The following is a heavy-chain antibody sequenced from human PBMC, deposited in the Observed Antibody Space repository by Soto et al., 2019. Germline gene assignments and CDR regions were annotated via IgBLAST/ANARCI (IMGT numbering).Heavy chain of an antibody. CDR2: INAGNGNT. CDR3: AEFSSAGASWYLDRDSFDI. Sequence: ASVKVSCKASGYTFTSYAMHWVRQAPGQRLERMGWINAGNGNTKYSQKFRGRVTITRDTSASTAYTELSSLRSEDTAVYYCAEFSSAGASWYLDRDSFDIWGQGTMVTVSS. CDR1: GYTFTSYA. V-gene: IGHV1-3*01. J-gene: IGHJ3*02. D-gene: IGHD6-13*01.